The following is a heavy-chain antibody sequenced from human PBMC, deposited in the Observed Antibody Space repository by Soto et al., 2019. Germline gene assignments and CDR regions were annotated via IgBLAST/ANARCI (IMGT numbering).Heavy chain of an antibody. CDR3: ARYRGYSYTYFHYNGMDG. D-gene: IGHD5-18*01. Sequence: FMRHSCAASGFTFSSYSMNWVRQAPGKGLEWVSSISSSSSYIYYADSVKGRFTISRDNDKNSLFLQMNSLRAEDTAVYYCARYRGYSYTYFHYNGMDGWRQETTVQVSS. CDR2: ISSSSSYI. V-gene: IGHV3-21*01. CDR1: GFTFSSYS. J-gene: IGHJ6*02.